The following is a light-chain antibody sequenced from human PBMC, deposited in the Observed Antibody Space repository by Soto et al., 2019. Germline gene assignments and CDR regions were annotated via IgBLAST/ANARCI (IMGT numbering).Light chain of an antibody. Sequence: DIQMTQSPSSLSASVGDSVTIICRASQSISRYLTWYQQRPGKVPKVLIYAAASLQSGVPPRFTGSGAGTEFTLTISGLQPEDVATYYCQQSYITPYTFGQGTKLDIE. J-gene: IGKJ2*01. CDR1: QSISRY. CDR3: QQSYITPYT. V-gene: IGKV1-39*01. CDR2: AAA.